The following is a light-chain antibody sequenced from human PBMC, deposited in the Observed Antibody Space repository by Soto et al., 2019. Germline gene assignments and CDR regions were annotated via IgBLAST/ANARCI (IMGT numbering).Light chain of an antibody. CDR3: QQRSKWPLT. Sequence: EIVLTRSSATLSLSPGERATLSCRASQSVTSNALAWYQQKPGQAPRLLIYGVSSRATGIPDRFSGSGSGTDFTLTISSLEPEDFEVYYCQQRSKWPLTFGGGTMVDIK. CDR1: QSVTSN. J-gene: IGKJ4*01. V-gene: IGKV3-11*01. CDR2: GVS.